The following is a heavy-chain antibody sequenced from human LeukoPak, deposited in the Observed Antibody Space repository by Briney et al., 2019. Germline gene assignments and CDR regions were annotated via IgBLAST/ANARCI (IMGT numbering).Heavy chain of an antibody. CDR2: IWNDGSKK. CDR3: AKDAQRGFDYSNSLEF. J-gene: IGHJ4*02. V-gene: IGHV3-33*06. Sequence: PGRSLRLSPAAPGVTPTDDGTHWGPQAPRKGLEWGAVIWNDGSKKNNADSVKGGFTLYRDVSQKILYLQRDTLRAENTPVYYFAKDAQRGFDYSNSLEFWGQGALVTVSS. D-gene: IGHD4-11*01. CDR1: GVTPTDDG.